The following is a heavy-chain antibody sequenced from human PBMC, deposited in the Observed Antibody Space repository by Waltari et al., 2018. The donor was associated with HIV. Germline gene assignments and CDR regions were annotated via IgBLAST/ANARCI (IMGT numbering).Heavy chain of an antibody. J-gene: IGHJ5*02. CDR2: INNIGTT. CDR3: ARTYTRICLFEKIPKLSWFDP. CDR1: GRSFHEYN. V-gene: IGHV4-34*01. D-gene: IGHD3-16*01. Sequence: QVHLQQRGAGLLKPSETLSLTCAIYGRSFHEYNCAWIRQTPEKRLEWLGEINNIGTTTHNPSLKSRVTVSIAPSTHPFSLNLGSGTATKTAGYYCARTYTRICLFEKIPKLSWFDPWGQRTRVTVS.